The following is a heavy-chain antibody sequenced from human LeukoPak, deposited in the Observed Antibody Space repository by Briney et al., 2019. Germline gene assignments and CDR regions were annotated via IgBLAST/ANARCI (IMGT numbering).Heavy chain of an antibody. D-gene: IGHD3-22*01. CDR1: GDSVSSNSAA. Sequence: SQTLSLTCAISGDSVSSNSAAWNWIRQSPSRGLEWLGRTYYRSKWYNDYAVSVKSRITINPDTSKNQFSLQLNSVTPEDTAVYYCARDSLYYDSSGYYYHKYYFDYWGQGTLVTVSS. CDR3: ARDSLYYDSSGYYYHKYYFDY. V-gene: IGHV6-1*01. J-gene: IGHJ4*02. CDR2: TYYRSKWYN.